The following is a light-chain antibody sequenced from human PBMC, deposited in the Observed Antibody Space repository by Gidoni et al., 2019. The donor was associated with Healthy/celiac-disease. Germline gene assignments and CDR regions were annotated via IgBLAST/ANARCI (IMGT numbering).Light chain of an antibody. Sequence: DIQMTQSPSSLSAAVGDRVTITCRASQSISSYLNWYQQKPGKAPKLLIYAASSLQSGVPSRFSVSGSGTAFTLTISSLQPEDFAPYYCQQSYSTPPLTFGGGTKVEIK. V-gene: IGKV1-39*01. CDR3: QQSYSTPPLT. J-gene: IGKJ4*01. CDR2: AAS. CDR1: QSISSY.